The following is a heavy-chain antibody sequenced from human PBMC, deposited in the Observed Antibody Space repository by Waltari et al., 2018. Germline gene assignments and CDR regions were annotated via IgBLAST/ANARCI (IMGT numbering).Heavy chain of an antibody. CDR3: ARHLYSIDYLELGN. J-gene: IGHJ4*02. CDR1: GFNFISYD. V-gene: IGHV3-23*01. Sequence: EVHLLESGGGLAQPGGSLRLACAASGFNFISYDMSWVGQDPGKGQEWVSGISGSGFITKYADSVKGRFTVSRDNSKNTVFLQLNSLRAEDTAIYYCARHLYSIDYLELGNWGQGTLVTVSS. CDR2: ISGSGFIT. D-gene: IGHD3-22*01.